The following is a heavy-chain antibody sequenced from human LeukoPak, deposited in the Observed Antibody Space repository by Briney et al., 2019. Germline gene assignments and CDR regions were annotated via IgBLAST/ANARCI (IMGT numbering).Heavy chain of an antibody. Sequence: GGSLRLSCAASGFSFTSYWMAWVRQAPGKGLEWVANIKEDGGEKYYVDSVKGRFTISRDHAKNSLYLQMNSLRAEDTAVYYCARATASNWFDPWGQGTLVTVSS. CDR1: GFSFTSYW. CDR2: IKEDGGEK. CDR3: ARATASNWFDP. D-gene: IGHD2-21*01. J-gene: IGHJ5*02. V-gene: IGHV3-7*01.